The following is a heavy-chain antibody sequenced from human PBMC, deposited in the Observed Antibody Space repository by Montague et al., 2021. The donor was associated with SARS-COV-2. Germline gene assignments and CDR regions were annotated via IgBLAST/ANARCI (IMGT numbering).Heavy chain of an antibody. D-gene: IGHD2-21*01. Sequence: RSLSLAASGFTFSSYEMNWVRQAPGKGLEWVSYISSSGSNIDYADSVKGRLTISRDNAKNSLYLQMNSLRAEDTAVYYCARVYGGDDVIGNYFDYWGQGTLVTVSS. CDR3: ARVYGGDDVIGNYFDY. CDR2: ISSSGSNI. V-gene: IGHV3-48*03. J-gene: IGHJ4*02. CDR1: GFTFSSYE.